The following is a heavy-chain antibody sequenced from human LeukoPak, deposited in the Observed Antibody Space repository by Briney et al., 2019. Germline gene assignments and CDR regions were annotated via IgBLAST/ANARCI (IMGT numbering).Heavy chain of an antibody. J-gene: IGHJ4*02. D-gene: IGHD1-26*01. CDR2: ISTSSGYI. V-gene: IGHV3-21*01. CDR1: GFTFSSYG. CDR3: ARGKRPGWDLSYFDY. Sequence: GGSLRLSCAASGFTFSSYGMHWVRQAPGKGLEWVSSISTSSGYIFYTDSVKGRFTISRDNVKNSLYLQMNTLRADDTAIYYRARGKRPGWDLSYFDYWGRGTPVTVSS.